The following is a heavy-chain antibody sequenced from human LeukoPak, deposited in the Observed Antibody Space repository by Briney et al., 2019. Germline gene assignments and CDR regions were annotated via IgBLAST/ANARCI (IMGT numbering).Heavy chain of an antibody. V-gene: IGHV3-7*01. J-gene: IGHJ6*03. CDR2: IKQDRSEK. CDR3: AREGGYYYGSGSHPGDYYYYYYMDV. Sequence: PGGSLRLSCAASGFTFSSYWMSWVRQAPGKGLEWVANIKQDRSEKYYVDSVKGRFTISRDNAKNSLYLQMNSLRAEDTAVYYCAREGGYYYGSGSHPGDYYYYYYMDVWGKGTTVTVSS. D-gene: IGHD3-10*01. CDR1: GFTFSSYW.